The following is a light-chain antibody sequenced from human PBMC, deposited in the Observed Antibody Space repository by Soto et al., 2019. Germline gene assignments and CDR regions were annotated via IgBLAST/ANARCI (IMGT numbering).Light chain of an antibody. J-gene: IGKJ1*01. CDR2: AAS. V-gene: IGKV1-5*01. CDR3: LHYNRYSQT. CDR1: QSISTW. Sequence: DIQMTQSPSTLSASVGDRVTITCRAGQSISTWLAWYQQRPGQAPKLLISAASNLESGVPSRFSGSGSGTEFTLTISGLQPDDFATYYCLHYNRYSQTFGQGTKVEIK.